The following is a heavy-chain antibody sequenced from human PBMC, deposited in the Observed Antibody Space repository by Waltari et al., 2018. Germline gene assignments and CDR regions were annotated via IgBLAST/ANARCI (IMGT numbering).Heavy chain of an antibody. CDR3: VKERTTVPGNVNWFDP. D-gene: IGHD6-19*01. CDR1: GFTCVVIA. Sequence: EVQLLESGGGLVQPGGSRGRSGQASGFTCVVIAMNGGRQSPGQGLEWVAVIGGRGGNTFYADAVKGRFTISRVNSKNMVYLQMNTRRVEDTATYFWVKERTTVPGNVNWFDPWGQGTLLTVSS. J-gene: IGHJ5*02. V-gene: IGHV3-23*01. CDR2: IGGRGGNT.